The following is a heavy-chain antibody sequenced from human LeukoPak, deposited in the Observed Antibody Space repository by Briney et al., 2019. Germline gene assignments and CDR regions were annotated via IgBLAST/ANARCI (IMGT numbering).Heavy chain of an antibody. J-gene: IGHJ4*02. V-gene: IGHV1-8*03. CDR1: GYTFTSYD. Sequence: ASVKVSCKASGYTFTSYDINWVRQATGQGLEWMGWMNPNSGNTGYAQKFQGRVTITRNTSISTAYMELSSLRSEDTAVYYCATYYYGSGSSPFDYWGQGTLVTVSS. CDR2: MNPNSGNT. D-gene: IGHD3-10*01. CDR3: ATYYYGSGSSPFDY.